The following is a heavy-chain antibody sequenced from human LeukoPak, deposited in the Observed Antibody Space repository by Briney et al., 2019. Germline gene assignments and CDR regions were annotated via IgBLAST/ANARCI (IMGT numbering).Heavy chain of an antibody. CDR2: MNPNSGNT. CDR1: GYTFTSYD. J-gene: IGHJ3*02. CDR3: ARVNGADYVFWSGYYGDAFDI. Sequence: ASVKVSCKASGYTFTSYDINWVRQATGQGLEWMGWMNPNSGNTGYAQKFQGRVTITRNTSISTAYMELSSLRSEDTAVYYCARVNGADYVFWSGYYGDAFDIWGQGTMVTVSS. D-gene: IGHD3-3*01. V-gene: IGHV1-8*03.